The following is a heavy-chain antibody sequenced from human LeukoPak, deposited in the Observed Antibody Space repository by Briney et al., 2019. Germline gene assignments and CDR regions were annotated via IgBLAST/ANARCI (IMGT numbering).Heavy chain of an antibody. CDR3: ARAGGDYYGSGSYYTNYYYGMDV. J-gene: IGHJ6*02. CDR1: GGSISSGDYY. CDR2: IYYSGST. Sequence: SETLSLTCTVSGGSISSGDYYWSWIRQPPGKGLEWIGYIYYSGSTYYNPSLKSRVTISVDTSKNQFSLKLSSVTAAGTAVYYCARAGGDYYGSGSYYTNYYYGMDVWGQGTTVTVSS. V-gene: IGHV4-30-4*01. D-gene: IGHD3-10*01.